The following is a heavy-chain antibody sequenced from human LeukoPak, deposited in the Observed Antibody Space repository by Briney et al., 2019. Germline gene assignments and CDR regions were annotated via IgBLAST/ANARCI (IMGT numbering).Heavy chain of an antibody. Sequence: GGSLRLSCAASGFTFSSYWMHWVRHAPGKGLVWVSRTNSDGSSITYADSVKGRFTISRDNAKNTLFLQMNSLRVEDTAVYYCAREGRVSGYDFDCWGQGTLVTVSS. D-gene: IGHD5-12*01. V-gene: IGHV3-74*03. CDR2: TNSDGSSI. CDR1: GFTFSSYW. CDR3: AREGRVSGYDFDC. J-gene: IGHJ4*02.